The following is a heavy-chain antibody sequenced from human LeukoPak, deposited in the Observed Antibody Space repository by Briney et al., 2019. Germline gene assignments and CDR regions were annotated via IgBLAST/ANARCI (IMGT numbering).Heavy chain of an antibody. CDR1: GGSFSGYY. J-gene: IGHJ5*02. Sequence: PSETLSLTCAVYGGSFSGYYWSWIRRPPGKGLEWIGEINHSGSTNYNPSLKSRVTISVDRSKNQFSLKLSSVTAADTAVYYCARHRDDYSNGGWLSFDPWGQGTLVTVSS. D-gene: IGHD4-4*01. CDR2: INHSGST. CDR3: ARHRDDYSNGGWLSFDP. V-gene: IGHV4-34*01.